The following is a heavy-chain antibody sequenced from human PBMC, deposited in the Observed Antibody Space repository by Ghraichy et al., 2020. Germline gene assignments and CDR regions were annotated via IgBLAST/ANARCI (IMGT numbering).Heavy chain of an antibody. D-gene: IGHD3-22*01. CDR2: IYYSWST. V-gene: IGHV4-59*08. CDR1: GGSISSYY. CDR3: ARLDHYYDSSGYYYVFDY. J-gene: IGHJ4*02. Sequence: SETLSLTCTVSGGSISSYYWSWIRQPPGKGLEWVWYIYYSWSTNYNHSLKSRVTISVDTSKNQFSLKLSSVTVADTAVYYCARLDHYYDSSGYYYVFDYWGQGTLVTVSS.